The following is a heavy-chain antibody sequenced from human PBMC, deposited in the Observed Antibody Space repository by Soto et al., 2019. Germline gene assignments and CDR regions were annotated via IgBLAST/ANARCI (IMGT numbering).Heavy chain of an antibody. CDR1: GFTFSSYS. D-gene: IGHD5-18*01. CDR2: ISSSSSYI. Sequence: PGGSLRLSCAASGFTFSSYSMNWVRQAPGKGLEWVSSISSSSSYIYYADSVKGRFTISRDNAKNSLYLQMNSLRAEDTAVYYCARDLIRGVQLWFSRHSFDPWGQGTLVTVSS. CDR3: ARDLIRGVQLWFSRHSFDP. V-gene: IGHV3-21*01. J-gene: IGHJ5*02.